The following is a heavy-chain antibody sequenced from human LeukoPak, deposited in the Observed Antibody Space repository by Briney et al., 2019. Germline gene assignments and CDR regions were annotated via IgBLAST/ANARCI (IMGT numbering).Heavy chain of an antibody. D-gene: IGHD4-17*01. CDR1: GFTFSSYG. V-gene: IGHV3-30*02. Sequence: GGSLRLSCAASGFTFSSYGMHWVRQAPGKGLDWVAFIHHDGSNKYYADSVRGRFTISRDNSKATLYLQMNILGAEDTAVYYCAKSGRLGLRGGFFDFWGQGTLVTVSS. J-gene: IGHJ4*02. CDR2: IHHDGSNK. CDR3: AKSGRLGLRGGFFDF.